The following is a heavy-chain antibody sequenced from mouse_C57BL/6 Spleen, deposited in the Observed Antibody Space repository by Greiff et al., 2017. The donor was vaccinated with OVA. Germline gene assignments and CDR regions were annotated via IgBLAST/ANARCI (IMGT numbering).Heavy chain of an antibody. J-gene: IGHJ4*01. CDR1: GFNIKDYY. CDR2: IDPEDGDT. V-gene: IGHV14-1*01. CDR3: TTPYYGSSSYAMDY. D-gene: IGHD1-1*01. Sequence: VQLQQSGAELVRPGASVKLSCTASGFNIKDYYMHWVKQRPEQGLEWIGRIDPEDGDTAYAPKFQGKATLTAATSSNTAYLQLSSLTSEDTAVYYCTTPYYGSSSYAMDYWGQGTSVTVSS.